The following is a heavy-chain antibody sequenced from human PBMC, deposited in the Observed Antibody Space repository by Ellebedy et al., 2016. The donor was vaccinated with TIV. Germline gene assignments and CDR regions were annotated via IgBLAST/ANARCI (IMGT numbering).Heavy chain of an antibody. CDR3: AREGGIQLWLDGSWFDP. CDR2: IKQDGSEK. D-gene: IGHD5-18*01. J-gene: IGHJ5*02. CDR1: GFTFSSYW. Sequence: GGSLRLXXAASGFTFSSYWMSWVRQAPGKGLEWVANIKQDGSEKYYVDSVKGRFTISRDNAKNSLYLQMNSLRAEDTAVYYCAREGGIQLWLDGSWFDPWGQGTLVTVSS. V-gene: IGHV3-7*01.